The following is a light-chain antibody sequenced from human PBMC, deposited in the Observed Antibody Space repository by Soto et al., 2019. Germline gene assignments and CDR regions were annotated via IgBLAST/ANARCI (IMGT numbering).Light chain of an antibody. CDR3: CSYAGSPYV. V-gene: IGLV2-23*01. J-gene: IGLJ1*01. CDR1: SSDVGRYNL. Sequence: QSALTQPASVSGSPGQSITISCTGTSSDVGRYNLVSWYQQHPGKAPKLMIYEGNKRPSGVSNRFSGSKSGNTASLTISGLQGEDEADYYCCSYAGSPYVFGTGTKLTVL. CDR2: EGN.